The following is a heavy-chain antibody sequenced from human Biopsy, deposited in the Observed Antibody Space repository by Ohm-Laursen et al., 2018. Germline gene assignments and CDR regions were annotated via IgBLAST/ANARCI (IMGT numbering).Heavy chain of an antibody. CDR1: GFRVSGDH. J-gene: IGHJ6*02. CDR3: AREQLMVFAMDV. CDR2: IKSDSTTI. Sequence: SLRLFCSASGFRVSGDHMNWVRQAPGKGLQWLAYIKSDSTTIYYADSVKGRFTISRDNAKNSLFLQMNSLRAEDTAIYYCAREQLMVFAMDVWGQGTTVTVSS. D-gene: IGHD2-8*01. V-gene: IGHV3-48*01.